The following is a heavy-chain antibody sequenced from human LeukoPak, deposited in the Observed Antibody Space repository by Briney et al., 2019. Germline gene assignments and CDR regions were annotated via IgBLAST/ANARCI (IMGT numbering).Heavy chain of an antibody. J-gene: IGHJ3*02. CDR2: INHSGSS. V-gene: IGHV4-34*01. CDR1: GGSFSGYY. CDR3: ARDRWGAFDI. D-gene: IGHD4-23*01. Sequence: SETLSLTCAVYGGSFSGYYWSWIRQPPGKGLEWIGGINHSGSSNYNPSLKSRVTMSVDTSKNQFSLKLSSVTAADTAVYYCARDRWGAFDIWGQGTMVTVSS.